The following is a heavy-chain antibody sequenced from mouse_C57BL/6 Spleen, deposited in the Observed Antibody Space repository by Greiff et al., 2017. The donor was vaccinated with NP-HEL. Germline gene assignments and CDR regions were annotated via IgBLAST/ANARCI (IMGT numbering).Heavy chain of an antibody. V-gene: IGHV5-9-1*02. J-gene: IGHJ1*03. Sequence: EVQLVESGEGLVKPGGSLKLSCAASGFTFSSYAMSWVRQTPEKRLEWVAYISSGGDYIYYADTVKGRFTISRDNARNTLYLQMSSLKSEDTAMYYCTRDLDSNYVGYFDVWGTGTTVTVSS. CDR1: GFTFSSYA. D-gene: IGHD2-5*01. CDR3: TRDLDSNYVGYFDV. CDR2: ISSGGDYI.